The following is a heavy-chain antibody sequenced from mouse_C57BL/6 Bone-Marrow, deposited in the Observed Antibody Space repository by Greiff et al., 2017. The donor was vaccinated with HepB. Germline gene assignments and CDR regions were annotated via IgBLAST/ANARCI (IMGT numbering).Heavy chain of an antibody. V-gene: IGHV5-4*01. J-gene: IGHJ4*01. CDR3: ARYVSNYDYYAMDY. CDR2: ISDGGSYT. CDR1: GFTFSSYA. Sequence: EVQLVESGGGLVKPGGSLKLSCAASGFTFSSYAMSWVRQTPEKRLEWVATISDGGSYTYYTDNVKGRFTISRDNAKNNLYLQMSHLKSEDTAMYYCARYVSNYDYYAMDYWGQGTSVTVSS. D-gene: IGHD2-5*01.